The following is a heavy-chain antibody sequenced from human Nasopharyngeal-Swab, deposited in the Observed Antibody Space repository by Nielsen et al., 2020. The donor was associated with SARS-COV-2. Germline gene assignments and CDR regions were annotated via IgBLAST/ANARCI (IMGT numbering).Heavy chain of an antibody. V-gene: IGHV4-34*01. J-gene: IGHJ6*02. Sequence: WIRQPPGKRLEWIGEINHSGSTNYNPSLKSRVTISVDTSKNQFSLKLSSVTAADTAVYYCARVTGDRDVWGQGTTVTVPS. D-gene: IGHD3-16*01. CDR3: ARVTGDRDV. CDR2: INHSGST.